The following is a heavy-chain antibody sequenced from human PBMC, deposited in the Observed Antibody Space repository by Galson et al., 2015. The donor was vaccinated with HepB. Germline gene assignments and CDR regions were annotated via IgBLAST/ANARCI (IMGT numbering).Heavy chain of an antibody. J-gene: IGHJ5*02. CDR3: ARGGGYCVGTSCYGTTWFDP. Sequence: TLSLTCTVSGGSISSFYWRWIRQPPGKGLEWIANVYYSGITNYNPSLKSRVTISVDTSKNQFSLKLSSVPAADTAVYYCARGGGYCVGTSCYGTTWFDPWGQGTLVTVSS. V-gene: IGHV4-59*01. D-gene: IGHD2-2*01. CDR1: GGSISSFY. CDR2: VYYSGIT.